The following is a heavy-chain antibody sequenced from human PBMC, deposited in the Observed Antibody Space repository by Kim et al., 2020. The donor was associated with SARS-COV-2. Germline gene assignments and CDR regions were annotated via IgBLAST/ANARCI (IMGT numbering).Heavy chain of an antibody. V-gene: IGHV3-23*01. CDR2: ISGSGGST. Sequence: GGSLRLSCAASGFTFSSYAMSWVRQAPGKGLEWVSAISGSGGSTYYADSVKGRFTISRDNSKNTLYLQMNSLRAEDTAVYYCAKEGDDYVWGSYRYTPSHFDYGGQGTLVTVSS. CDR3: AKEGDDYVWGSYRYTPSHFDY. D-gene: IGHD3-16*02. J-gene: IGHJ4*02. CDR1: GFTFSSYA.